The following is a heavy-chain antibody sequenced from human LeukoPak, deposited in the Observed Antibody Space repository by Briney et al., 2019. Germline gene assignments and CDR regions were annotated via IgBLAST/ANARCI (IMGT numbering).Heavy chain of an antibody. J-gene: IGHJ4*02. V-gene: IGHV1-69*04. CDR1: GGTFSSYA. Sequence: ASVKVSCKASGGTFSSYAISWVRQAPGQGLEWMGRIIPILGIANYAQEFQGRVTITADKSTSTAYMELSSLRSEDTAVYYCAREATMVRGFTPPDYWGQGTLVTVSS. CDR3: AREATMVRGFTPPDY. D-gene: IGHD3-10*01. CDR2: IIPILGIA.